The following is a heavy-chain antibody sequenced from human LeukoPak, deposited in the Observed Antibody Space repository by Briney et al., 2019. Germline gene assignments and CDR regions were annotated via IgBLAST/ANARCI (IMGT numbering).Heavy chain of an antibody. D-gene: IGHD6-19*01. CDR1: GGSISSSSYY. CDR3: ARGAGANVPDY. CDR2: IYYSGST. Sequence: SETLSLTCTVPGGSISSSSYYWGWIRQPPGKGLEWIGSIYYSGSTYYNPSLKSRVTISVDTSKNQFSLKLSSVTAADTAVYYCARGAGANVPDYWGQGTLVTVSS. V-gene: IGHV4-39*07. J-gene: IGHJ4*02.